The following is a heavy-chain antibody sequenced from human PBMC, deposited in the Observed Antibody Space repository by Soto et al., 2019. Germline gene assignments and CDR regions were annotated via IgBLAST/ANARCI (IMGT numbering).Heavy chain of an antibody. CDR1: GDTVSSSTAA. J-gene: IGHJ4*02. CDR2: TYYRSQWYN. V-gene: IGHV6-1*01. CDR3: AKGDTAMVTEGYLYY. D-gene: IGHD5-18*01. Sequence: PSQTLSLTCGISGDTVSSSTAAWNWIRQSPSRGLEWLGRTYYRSQWYNDYAVSVKSRITIKADTFTNQVSLQLNSVTPEDTAVYYCAKGDTAMVTEGYLYYWAQGTLVTVSS.